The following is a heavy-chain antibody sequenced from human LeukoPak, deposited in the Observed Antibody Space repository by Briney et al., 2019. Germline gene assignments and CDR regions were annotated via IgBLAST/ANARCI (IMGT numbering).Heavy chain of an antibody. CDR2: ISSSSSYI. V-gene: IGHV3-21*01. Sequence: GGSLRLSCAASGFTFSSYSMNWVRQAPGTGLEWVSSISSSSSYIYYADSVKGRFTISRDNAKNSLYLQMNSLRAEDTAVYYCARAWQDIVVVPAAIGYWGQGTLVTVSS. CDR1: GFTFSSYS. J-gene: IGHJ4*02. CDR3: ARAWQDIVVVPAAIGY. D-gene: IGHD2-2*01.